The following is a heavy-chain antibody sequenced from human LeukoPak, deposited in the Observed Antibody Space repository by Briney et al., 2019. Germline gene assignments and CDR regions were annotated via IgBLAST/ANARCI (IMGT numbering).Heavy chain of an antibody. Sequence: PSETLSLTCAVYGGSFSGYYWSWIRQPPGKGLEWIGEINHSGSTNYNPSLKSRVTISVDTSKNQFSQKLSSVTAADTAVYYCAGQQLALVGAEYYYYGMDVWGQGTTVTVSS. CDR2: INHSGST. CDR1: GGSFSGYY. D-gene: IGHD6-13*01. J-gene: IGHJ6*02. CDR3: AGQQLALVGAEYYYYGMDV. V-gene: IGHV4-34*01.